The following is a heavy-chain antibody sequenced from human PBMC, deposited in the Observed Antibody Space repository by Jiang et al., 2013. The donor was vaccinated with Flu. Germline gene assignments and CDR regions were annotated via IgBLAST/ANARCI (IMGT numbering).Heavy chain of an antibody. J-gene: IGHJ6*02. CDR2: IYYSGST. CDR1: GGSISSYY. D-gene: IGHD3-22*01. Sequence: GSGLVKPSETLSLTCTVSGGSISSYYWSWIRQPPGKGLEWIGYIYYSGSTNYNPSLKSRVTISVDTSKNQFSLKLSSVTAADTAVYYCARWANSSGYYYYYYGMDVWGQGTTVTVSS. V-gene: IGHV4-59*08. CDR3: ARWANSSGYYYYYYGMDV.